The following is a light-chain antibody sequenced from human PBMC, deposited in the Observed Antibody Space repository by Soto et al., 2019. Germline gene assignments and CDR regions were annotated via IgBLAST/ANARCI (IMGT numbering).Light chain of an antibody. CDR1: QSVSSY. Sequence: EIVLTQSPATLSLSPGERATLSCRASQSVSSYLAWYQQKPGQAPRLLIYDASNRATGIPARFSGSGSGTDFTLTISRLEPEDFAVYYCQQFNSYPLTFGGGTKVDIK. J-gene: IGKJ4*01. CDR3: QQFNSYPLT. CDR2: DAS. V-gene: IGKV3-11*01.